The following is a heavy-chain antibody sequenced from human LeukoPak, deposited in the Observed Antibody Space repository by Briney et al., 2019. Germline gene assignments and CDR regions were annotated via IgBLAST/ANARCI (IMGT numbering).Heavy chain of an antibody. Sequence: GGSLRLSCAASGLTFSSYAMSWVRQAPGKGLEWVSGISGSGDNTYYADSVKGRFTISRDNSKNTLYVQVNSLGTEDTAAYYCAKGSYYDSSGSFYFDYWGQGTLVTVSS. CDR3: AKGSYYDSSGSFYFDY. CDR1: GLTFSSYA. J-gene: IGHJ4*02. CDR2: ISGSGDNT. V-gene: IGHV3-23*01. D-gene: IGHD3-22*01.